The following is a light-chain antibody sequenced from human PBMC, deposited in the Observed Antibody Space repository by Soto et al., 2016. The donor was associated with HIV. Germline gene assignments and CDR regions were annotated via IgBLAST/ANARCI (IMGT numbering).Light chain of an antibody. J-gene: IGLJ2*01. CDR1: NVGSKS. Sequence: SYELTQPPSLSVAPRQTARITCGGNNVGSKSVQWYQQKPGQAPVLVVYDDSDRPSGIPERFSGSNSGNTATLSISRVEAGDEADYYCQVWDASTDLVVFGGGTKLTRP. CDR3: QVWDASTDLVV. V-gene: IGLV3-21*02. CDR2: DDS.